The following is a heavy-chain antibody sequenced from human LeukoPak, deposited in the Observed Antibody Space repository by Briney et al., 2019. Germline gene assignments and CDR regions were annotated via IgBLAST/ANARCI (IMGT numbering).Heavy chain of an antibody. CDR2: INPNSGGT. J-gene: IGHJ4*02. D-gene: IGHD6-13*01. V-gene: IGHV1-2*02. Sequence: ASVKVSCKASGYTFTGYFIHWVRQAPGQGLEWMGWINPNSGGTYYAQKFQGRGTMTRDTSIGTAYMELSRLTSDDTAVYYCASTLAAGTSYFDYWGQGTLVTVSS. CDR3: ASTLAAGTSYFDY. CDR1: GYTFTGYF.